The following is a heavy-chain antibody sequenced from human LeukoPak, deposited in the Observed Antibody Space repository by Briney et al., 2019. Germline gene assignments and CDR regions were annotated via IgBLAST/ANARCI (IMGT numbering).Heavy chain of an antibody. CDR2: ISAYNGNT. D-gene: IGHD5-18*01. V-gene: IGHV1-18*01. Sequence: ASVKVSCKASGYTFTSYGISWVRQAPGQGLEWMGWISAYNGNTNYAQKFQGRVTMTRDTSISTAYMELSRLRSDDTAVYYCARSIQLWYYSYDYWGQGTLVTVSS. CDR3: ARSIQLWYYSYDY. CDR1: GYTFTSYG. J-gene: IGHJ4*02.